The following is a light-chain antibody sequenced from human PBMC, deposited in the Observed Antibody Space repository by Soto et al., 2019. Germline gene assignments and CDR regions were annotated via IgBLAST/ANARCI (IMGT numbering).Light chain of an antibody. V-gene: IGLV9-49*01. Sequence: QPVLTQPPSASASLGASVTLTCTLSSGYSNYEVDWYQQRPGKGPRFVMRVGTGGIVGSKGDGIPDRFSVLGSGLNRYLTIKNIQEEDESDYHCGADHGSGGNFVSVLFGGGTKLTVL. CDR3: GADHGSGGNFVSVL. CDR1: SGYSNYE. J-gene: IGLJ2*01. CDR2: VGTGGIVG.